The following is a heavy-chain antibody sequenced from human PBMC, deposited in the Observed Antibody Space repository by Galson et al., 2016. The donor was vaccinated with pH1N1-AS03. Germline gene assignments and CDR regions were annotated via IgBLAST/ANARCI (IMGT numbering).Heavy chain of an antibody. CDR2: IKSKTDGETT. CDR1: GFTFSNAW. V-gene: IGHV3-15*01. CDR3: STSPFSSSRLEY. D-gene: IGHD6-13*01. Sequence: SLRLSCAASGFTFSNAWMIWVRQAPGKGLEWVGRIKSKTDGETTDYAAPVKGRFTISRDDSKNTLFLQMNNLKTEDTAVYHCSTSPFSSSRLEYWGQGTLVTVSP. J-gene: IGHJ4*02.